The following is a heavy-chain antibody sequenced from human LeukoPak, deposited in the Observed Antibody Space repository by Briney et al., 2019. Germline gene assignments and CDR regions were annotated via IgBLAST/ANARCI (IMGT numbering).Heavy chain of an antibody. CDR1: GGTFSSYA. V-gene: IGHV1-69*05. D-gene: IGHD2-21*02. CDR3: AGSVVTAISWFDP. CDR2: IIPIFGTA. Sequence: GASVKVSCKASGGTFSSYAISWVRQAPGQGLEWMGGIIPIFGTANYAQKFQGRVTITTDESTSTAYMELSSLRSEDTAVYYCAGSVVTAISWFDPWGQGILVTVSS. J-gene: IGHJ5*02.